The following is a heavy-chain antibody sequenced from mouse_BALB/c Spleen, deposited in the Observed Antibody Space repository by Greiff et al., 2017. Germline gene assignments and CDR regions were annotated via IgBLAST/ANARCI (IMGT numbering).Heavy chain of an antibody. CDR3: AIWLNAMDY. CDR2: INPSSGCT. J-gene: IGHJ4*01. Sequence: QVQLQQSAAELARPGASVKMSCKASGYTFTSYTMHWVKQRPGQGLEWIGYINPSSGCTEYNQKFKDKTTLTADKSSSTAYMQLSSLTSEDSAVYYCAIWLNAMDYWGQGTSVTVSS. D-gene: IGHD2-2*01. V-gene: IGHV1-4*02. CDR1: GYTFTSYT.